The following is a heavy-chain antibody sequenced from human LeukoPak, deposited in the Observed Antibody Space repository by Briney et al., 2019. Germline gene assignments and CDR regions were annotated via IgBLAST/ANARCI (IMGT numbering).Heavy chain of an antibody. CDR2: INTNTGNP. Sequence: ASVKVSCKASGYTFTSYAMNWARQAPGQGLEWMGWINTNTGNPTYAQGFTGRFVFSLDTSVSTAYLQISSLKAEDTAVYYCATSSSSWSSLATDYWGQGTLVTVSS. J-gene: IGHJ4*02. D-gene: IGHD6-13*01. CDR1: GYTFTSYA. CDR3: ATSSSSWSSLATDY. V-gene: IGHV7-4-1*02.